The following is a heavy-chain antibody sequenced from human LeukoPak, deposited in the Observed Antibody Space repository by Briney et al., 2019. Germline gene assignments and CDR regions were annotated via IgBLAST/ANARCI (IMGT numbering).Heavy chain of an antibody. J-gene: IGHJ1*01. CDR2: IYYSGST. CDR1: GDSLSSSSYY. Sequence: SETLSLTCTVSGDSLSSSSYYWGWIRQPPGKGLEWIGSIYYSGSTYHNPSLKSRVTISIDTSKNQFSLKLSFVTAADTAVYYCARVATGYSSDWYGEYFQHWGQGTLVTVSS. CDR3: ARVATGYSSDWYGEYFQH. D-gene: IGHD6-19*01. V-gene: IGHV4-39*07.